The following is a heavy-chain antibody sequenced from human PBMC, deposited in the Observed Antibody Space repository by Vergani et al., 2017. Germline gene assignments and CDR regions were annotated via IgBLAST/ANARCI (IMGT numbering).Heavy chain of an antibody. CDR3: ARGRQWRLTEYLYGMDV. Sequence: QVQLLQSGSELKKPGASVRISGEASGYTFTNYPLIWVRQAPGQGLEFMGWINTNSGNPTYAPGFTGRFVFSLDTSVSTAYLQISGLKAEDSAVYYCARGRQWRLTEYLYGMDVWGQGTTVTVSS. J-gene: IGHJ6*02. V-gene: IGHV7-4-1*02. D-gene: IGHD6-19*01. CDR1: GYTFTNYP. CDR2: INTNSGNP.